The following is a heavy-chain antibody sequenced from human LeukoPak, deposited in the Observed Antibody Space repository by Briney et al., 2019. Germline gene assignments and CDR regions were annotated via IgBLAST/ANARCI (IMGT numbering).Heavy chain of an antibody. CDR2: ISAYNGNA. V-gene: IGHV1-18*01. J-gene: IGHJ4*02. Sequence: ASVKVSCKASGYTFTSYGISWVRQAPGQGLEWMGWISAYNGNANYAQKLQGRVTMTTDTSTSTASMELRSLRSDDTAVYYCAREGTRGFYYFDYWGQGTLVTVSS. CDR1: GYTFTSYG. CDR3: AREGTRGFYYFDY.